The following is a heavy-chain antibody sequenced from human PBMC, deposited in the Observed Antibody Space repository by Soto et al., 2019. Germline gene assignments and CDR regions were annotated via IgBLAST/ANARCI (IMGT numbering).Heavy chain of an antibody. J-gene: IGHJ3*02. D-gene: IGHD6-13*01. V-gene: IGHV3-21*01. CDR3: ARFMVSSWYDGGHAFDI. Sequence: GGSLRLSCAASGFTFSSYSMNWVRQAPGKGLEWVSSISSSSSYIYYADSVKGRFTISRDNAKNSLYLQMNSLRAEDTAVYYCARFMVSSWYDGGHAFDIWGQGTMVTVSS. CDR2: ISSSSSYI. CDR1: GFTFSSYS.